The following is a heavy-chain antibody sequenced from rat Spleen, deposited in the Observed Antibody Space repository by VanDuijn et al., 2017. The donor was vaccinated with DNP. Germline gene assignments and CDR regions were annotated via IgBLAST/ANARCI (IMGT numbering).Heavy chain of an antibody. CDR1: GFSLTNYH. V-gene: IGHV2-27*01. CDR2: IRTDGGT. J-gene: IGHJ2*01. D-gene: IGHD1-6*01. CDR3: TRYTALDY. Sequence: QVQLKESGPGLVQPSQTLSLTCTVSGFSLTNYHVYWVRQPPGKGLEWVGRIRTDGGTDYNSALKSRLSISRDTSESQVFLKMNSLQSEDTAIYFCTRYTALDYWGQGVMVTVSS.